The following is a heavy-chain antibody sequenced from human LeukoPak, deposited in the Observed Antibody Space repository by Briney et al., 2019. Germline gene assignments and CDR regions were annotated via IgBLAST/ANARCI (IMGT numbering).Heavy chain of an antibody. J-gene: IGHJ4*02. CDR3: ARRIGYSSGHSAVYYFDY. CDR1: GFTFSTYW. CDR2: INSGGYDT. V-gene: IGHV3-74*01. Sequence: PGGSLRLSCAASGFTFSTYWMHWVRQAPGKGLVWVSLINSGGYDTRYADSVKGRFTISRDNAKNTLYLQMNTLRAEDTAVYYCARRIGYSSGHSAVYYFDYWGQGTLVTVSS. D-gene: IGHD6-19*01.